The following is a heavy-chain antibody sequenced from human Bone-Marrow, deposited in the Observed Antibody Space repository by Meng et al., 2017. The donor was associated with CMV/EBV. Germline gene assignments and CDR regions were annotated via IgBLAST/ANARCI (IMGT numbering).Heavy chain of an antibody. D-gene: IGHD2-21*01. CDR3: ASEGCGGDCYSFRSFYYYYGMDV. J-gene: IGHJ6*01. Sequence: GESLKISCAASGFTFSDYYMSWIRQAPGKGLEWVSYISSSGSTIYYADSVKGRFTISRDNAKNSLYLQMNSLRAEDTAVYYCASEGCGGDCYSFRSFYYYYGMDVWGQGTTVTGSS. V-gene: IGHV3-11*04. CDR1: GFTFSDYY. CDR2: ISSSGSTI.